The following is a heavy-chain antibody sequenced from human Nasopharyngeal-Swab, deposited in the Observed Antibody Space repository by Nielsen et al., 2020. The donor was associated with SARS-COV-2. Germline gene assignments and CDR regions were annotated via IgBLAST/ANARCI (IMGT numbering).Heavy chain of an antibody. CDR3: ARVITGRCYDILTGPIPPCITVYYMDV. D-gene: IGHD3-9*01. V-gene: IGHV3-53*01. CDR2: IYSGGST. Sequence: WIRQPPGKGLEWVSVIYSGGSTYYADSVKGRFTISRDNSKNTLYLQMNSLRAEDTAVYYCARVITGRCYDILTGPIPPCITVYYMDVWGKGTTVTVSS. J-gene: IGHJ6*03.